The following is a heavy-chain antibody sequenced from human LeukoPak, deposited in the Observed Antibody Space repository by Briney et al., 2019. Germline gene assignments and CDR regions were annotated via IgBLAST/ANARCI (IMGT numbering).Heavy chain of an antibody. CDR1: GYTFTSYY. CDR3: AREGLSGAFDI. J-gene: IGHJ3*02. D-gene: IGHD1-26*01. Sequence: ASVKVSCKASGYTFTSYYMHWVRPAPGQGLEWMGIINPSGGSTSYAQKFQGRVTMTRDTSTSTVYMELSSLRSEDTAVYYCAREGLSGAFDIWGQGTMVTVSS. CDR2: INPSGGST. V-gene: IGHV1-46*01.